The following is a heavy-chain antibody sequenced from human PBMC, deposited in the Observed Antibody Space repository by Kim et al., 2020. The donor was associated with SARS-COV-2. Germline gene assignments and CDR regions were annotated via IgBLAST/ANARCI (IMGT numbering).Heavy chain of an antibody. V-gene: IGHV3-9*01. J-gene: IGHJ4*02. CDR2: ISWSSGRI. CDR1: GFKFDDYA. Sequence: GGSLRLSCAASGFKFDDYAMYWVRQAPGKGLECVSSISWSSGRITYADSVKGRFTISRDNAKNSLYLQMNSLRAEDTALYYCTKGWVSSSGRGDLFDYWGQGTLVTVSS. D-gene: IGHD6-19*01. CDR3: TKGWVSSSGRGDLFDY.